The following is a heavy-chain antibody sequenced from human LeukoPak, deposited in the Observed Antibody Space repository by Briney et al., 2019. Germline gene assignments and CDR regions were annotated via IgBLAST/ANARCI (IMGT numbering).Heavy chain of an antibody. Sequence: SETLSLTCAVYGGSFSGYYWSWIRQPPGKGLEWIGYIYYSGSTNYNPSLKSRVTISVDTSKNQFSLKLSSVTAADTAVYYCARRPEVYYYGMDVWGQGTTVTVSS. D-gene: IGHD1-14*01. CDR2: IYYSGST. CDR3: ARRPEVYYYGMDV. CDR1: GGSFSGYY. J-gene: IGHJ6*02. V-gene: IGHV4-59*08.